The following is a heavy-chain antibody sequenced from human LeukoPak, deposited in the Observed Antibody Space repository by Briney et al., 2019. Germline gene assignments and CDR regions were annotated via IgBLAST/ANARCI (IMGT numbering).Heavy chain of an antibody. CDR1: GFTFSSYS. CDR2: ISSSSSTI. CDR3: ASGRGYSQVAVAAPGGY. V-gene: IGHV3-48*01. J-gene: IGHJ4*02. D-gene: IGHD6-13*01. Sequence: AGGSLRLSCAASGFTFSSYSMNWVRQAPGKGLEWVSYISSSSSTIYYADSVKGRFTISRDNAKNSLYLQMNSLRAEDTAVYYCASGRGYSQVAVAAPGGYWGQGTLVTVSS.